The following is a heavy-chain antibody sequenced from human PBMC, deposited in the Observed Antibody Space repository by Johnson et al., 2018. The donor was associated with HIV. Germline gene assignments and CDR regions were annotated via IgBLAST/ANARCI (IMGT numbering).Heavy chain of an antibody. J-gene: IGHJ3*01. CDR2: IRQDGNEI. CDR3: TTGTTVPTWD. D-gene: IGHD4-17*01. Sequence: VQLVESGGGLVQPGGSLKLSCAASRSSFSTYWMAWVRQAPGKRLEWLTNIRQDGNEINYADSVKGRFTISRDNAKNSLYLQMNSLRAEDTAAYYCTTGTTVPTWDWGQGTMVTVSS. CDR1: RSSFSTYW. V-gene: IGHV3-7*05.